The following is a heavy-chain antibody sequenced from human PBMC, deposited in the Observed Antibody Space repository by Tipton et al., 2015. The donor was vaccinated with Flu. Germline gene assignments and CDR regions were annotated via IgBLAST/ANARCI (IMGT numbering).Heavy chain of an antibody. D-gene: IGHD6-19*01. CDR3: ARGGWDVGGN. V-gene: IGHV3-7*01. CDR2: IKQDGSEK. CDR1: GFSITNYW. Sequence: SLRLSCAVSGFSITNYWMCWVRQAPGKGPEWVADIKQDGSEKYYVDSVKGRFTISRDNAKNSLYLQMNSLTAVDTAVYYCARGGWDVGGNRGQGTLVTVSS. J-gene: IGHJ4*02.